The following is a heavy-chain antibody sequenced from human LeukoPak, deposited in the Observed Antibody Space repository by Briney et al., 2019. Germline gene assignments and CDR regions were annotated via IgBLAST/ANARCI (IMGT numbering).Heavy chain of an antibody. Sequence: WESLKISCNGFGYPFSSYWIGWVRQMPGKGLEGMGIIYPGDSDTRYSPSFQGRVTISVDKSINTAYLQWSSLKASDTATYYCARQDGSALYYFDYWGQGTLVTVSS. V-gene: IGHV5-51*01. CDR3: ARQDGSALYYFDY. D-gene: IGHD6-19*01. J-gene: IGHJ4*02. CDR2: IYPGDSDT. CDR1: GYPFSSYW.